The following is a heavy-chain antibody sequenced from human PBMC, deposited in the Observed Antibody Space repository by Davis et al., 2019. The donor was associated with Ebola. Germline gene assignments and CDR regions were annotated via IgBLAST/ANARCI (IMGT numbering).Heavy chain of an antibody. CDR3: ARDRSGIAAAAGYYFDY. V-gene: IGHV1-2*04. J-gene: IGHJ4*02. CDR1: GYTFTGYY. Sequence: ASVKVSCKASGYTFTGYYMHWVRQAPGQGLEWMGWINPNSGGTNYAQKFQGWVTMTRDTSISTAYMELSRLRSDDTAVYYCARDRSGIAAAAGYYFDYWGQGTLVTVSS. CDR2: INPNSGGT. D-gene: IGHD6-13*01.